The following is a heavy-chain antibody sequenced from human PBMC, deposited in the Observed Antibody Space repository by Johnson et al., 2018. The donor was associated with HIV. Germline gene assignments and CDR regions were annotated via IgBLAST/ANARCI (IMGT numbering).Heavy chain of an antibody. J-gene: IGHJ3*02. CDR1: GFTFSSYW. D-gene: IGHD5-18*01. CDR2: INSDGSST. Sequence: VQLVESGGGLVQSGGSLRLSCAASGFTFSSYWMHWVRQGPGKGLVWVSRINSDGSSTRYADSVTGRFTISRDNAKNTLYLQMNSLRAEDTAVYCCARERDTDMAGDAFDIWGQGTMVTVSS. CDR3: ARERDTDMAGDAFDI. V-gene: IGHV3-74*01.